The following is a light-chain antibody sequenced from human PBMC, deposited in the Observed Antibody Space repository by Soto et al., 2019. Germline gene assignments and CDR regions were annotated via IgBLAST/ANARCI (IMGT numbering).Light chain of an antibody. V-gene: IGKV3-20*01. CDR2: NAS. Sequence: EIVLTQSPATLSLSPGDSATLSCTASQDIRIFLAWYQQKPGQAPRLLIYNASQRAPGIPDRFSGSGSGTGFTLTISRLEPEDFAVYYCQQYGSSIKTFGQGTKVDIK. CDR1: QDIRIF. J-gene: IGKJ1*01. CDR3: QQYGSSIKT.